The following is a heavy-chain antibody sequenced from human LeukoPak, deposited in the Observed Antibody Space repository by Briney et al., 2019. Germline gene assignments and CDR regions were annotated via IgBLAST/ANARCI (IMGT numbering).Heavy chain of an antibody. J-gene: IGHJ4*02. D-gene: IGHD3-22*01. V-gene: IGHV1-2*02. CDR3: ARETFYDSSGNEYDY. CDR2: INPNSGGT. CDR1: GYTFTGYY. Sequence: GASVKVSCKASGYTFTGYYMHWVRQAPGQGLEWMGWINPNSGGTKYTQKFQGRVTMTRDTSISTAYMELSRLRSDDTAVYYCARETFYDSSGNEYDYWGQGTLVTVSS.